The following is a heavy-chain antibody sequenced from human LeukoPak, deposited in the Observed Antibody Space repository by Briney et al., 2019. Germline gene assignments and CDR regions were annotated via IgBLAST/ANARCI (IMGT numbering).Heavy chain of an antibody. D-gene: IGHD6-6*01. CDR1: GGSFSGYY. V-gene: IGHV4-34*01. Sequence: PSETLSLACAVYGGSFSGYYWSWIRQPPGKGLEWIGEINHSGSTNYNPSLKSRVTISVDTSKNQFSLKLSSVTAADTAVYYCARHSAGIAARRAPFDYWGQGTLVTVSS. J-gene: IGHJ4*02. CDR3: ARHSAGIAARRAPFDY. CDR2: INHSGST.